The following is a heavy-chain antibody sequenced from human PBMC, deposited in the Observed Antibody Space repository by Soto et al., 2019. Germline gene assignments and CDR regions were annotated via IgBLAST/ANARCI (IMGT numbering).Heavy chain of an antibody. J-gene: IGHJ5*02. Sequence: SETLSLSCTVSGGSICSSSYDWGWIRQPPGKGLEWIGYIYYSGFTYYNPSLKSRVTISVDTSKNQFSLKLSSVTAADTAVYYCARSIDPWGQGTLVTVSS. CDR3: ARSIDP. CDR2: IYYSGFT. V-gene: IGHV4-31*03. CDR1: GGSICSSSYD.